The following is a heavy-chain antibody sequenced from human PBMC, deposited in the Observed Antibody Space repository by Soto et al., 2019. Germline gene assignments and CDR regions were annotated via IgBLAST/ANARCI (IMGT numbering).Heavy chain of an antibody. J-gene: IGHJ6*02. CDR1: GYTFTSYG. Sequence: GASVKVSCKASGYTFTSYGISWVRQAPGQGLEWMGWISAYNGNTNYAQKLQGRVTMTTDTSTSTAYMELRSLRSDDTAVYYCASTYCGGDCYSGYYYYGMEVWGQGTTVTVSS. CDR3: ASTYCGGDCYSGYYYYGMEV. V-gene: IGHV1-18*04. CDR2: ISAYNGNT. D-gene: IGHD2-21*02.